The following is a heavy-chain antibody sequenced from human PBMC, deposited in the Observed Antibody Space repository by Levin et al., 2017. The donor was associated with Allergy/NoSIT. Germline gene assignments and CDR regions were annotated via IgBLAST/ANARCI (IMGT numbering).Heavy chain of an antibody. CDR2: IYNSGST. CDR1: GGSISSSISY. J-gene: IGHJ4*02. V-gene: IGHV4-39*01. Sequence: PGGSLRLSCTVSGGSISSSISYWCWIRQAPGKGLEWIGSIYNSGSTYYNPSLKSRVTTSVDTSKNQFSLKLSSVTAADTAVYYCARQCYDILTGYYNFDYWGQGTLVTVSS. CDR3: ARQCYDILTGYYNFDY. D-gene: IGHD3-9*01.